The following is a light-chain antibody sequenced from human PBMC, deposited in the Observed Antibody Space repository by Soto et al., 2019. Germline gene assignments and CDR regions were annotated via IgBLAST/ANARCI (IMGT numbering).Light chain of an antibody. CDR1: QSVNNY. V-gene: IGKV3-20*01. J-gene: IGKJ4*01. Sequence: EIVRTQSPATLSVSPVEIATRSCRASQSVNNYLAWYQQRPGQAPRLLIYDASSRATGIPDRFSGGGSGTDFTLTISRLEPEDFAVYYCQQFSSYPLTFGGGTKVDIK. CDR2: DAS. CDR3: QQFSSYPLT.